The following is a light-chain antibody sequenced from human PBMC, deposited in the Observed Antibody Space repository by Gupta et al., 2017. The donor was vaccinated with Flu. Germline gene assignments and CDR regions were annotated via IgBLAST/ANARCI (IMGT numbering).Light chain of an antibody. Sequence: QSVLTQPPSVSGAPGQRVTISCTVSSSNIGAGYDVHWYQQLPVTAPKLLIYGNSNRPSGVPDRFSGSKSGTSASLAITGLQAEDEAYYYCQSYDSSLSDVFGTGTKVTVL. J-gene: IGLJ1*01. CDR3: QSYDSSLSDV. V-gene: IGLV1-40*01. CDR2: GNS. CDR1: SSNIGAGYD.